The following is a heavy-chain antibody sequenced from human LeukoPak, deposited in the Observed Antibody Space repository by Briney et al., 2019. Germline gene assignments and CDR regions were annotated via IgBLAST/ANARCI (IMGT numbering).Heavy chain of an antibody. J-gene: IGHJ4*02. Sequence: SETLSLTCTVSGGSISSYYWSWIRQPPGKGLEWIGEINHSGSTNYNPSLKSRVTISVDTSKNQFSLKLSSVTAADTAVYYCAGTYYDILTGYEGYFDYWGQGTLVTVSS. CDR2: INHSGST. CDR1: GGSISSYY. D-gene: IGHD3-9*01. V-gene: IGHV4-34*01. CDR3: AGTYYDILTGYEGYFDY.